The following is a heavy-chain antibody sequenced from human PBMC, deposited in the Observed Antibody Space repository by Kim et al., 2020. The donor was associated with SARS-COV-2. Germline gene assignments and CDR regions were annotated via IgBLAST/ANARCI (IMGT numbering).Heavy chain of an antibody. J-gene: IGHJ4*02. Sequence: AQKLQGRVTMTTDTSTSTAYMELRSLRSDDTAVYYCARVAEDTAMGAFDYWGQGTLVTVSS. V-gene: IGHV1-18*01. CDR3: ARVAEDTAMGAFDY. D-gene: IGHD5-18*01.